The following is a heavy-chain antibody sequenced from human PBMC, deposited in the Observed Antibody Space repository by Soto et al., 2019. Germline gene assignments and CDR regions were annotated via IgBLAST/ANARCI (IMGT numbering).Heavy chain of an antibody. Sequence: GGSLRLSCAASGFTFSSYAMHWVRQAPGKGLEYVSAISSNGGSTYYANSVKGRFTISRDNSKNTLYLQMGSLRAEDMAVYYCAREDSDYKAFDIWGQGTMVTVSS. CDR1: GFTFSSYA. CDR3: AREDSDYKAFDI. CDR2: ISSNGGST. J-gene: IGHJ3*02. D-gene: IGHD4-4*01. V-gene: IGHV3-64*01.